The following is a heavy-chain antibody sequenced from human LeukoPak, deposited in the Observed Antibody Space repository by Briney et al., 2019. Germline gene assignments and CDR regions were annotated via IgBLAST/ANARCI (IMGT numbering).Heavy chain of an antibody. Sequence: PGGSLRLSCAASGFTVSSSYMSWVRQAPGKGLEWVSIIHRGGNTFYADSVKGRFTISRDNSQNTLSLQMNSLRAEDTAVYYCARASGQQVTFDYWGQGTLVTVSS. D-gene: IGHD6-13*01. CDR2: IHRGGNT. CDR1: GFTVSSSY. J-gene: IGHJ4*02. V-gene: IGHV3-66*01. CDR3: ARASGQQVTFDY.